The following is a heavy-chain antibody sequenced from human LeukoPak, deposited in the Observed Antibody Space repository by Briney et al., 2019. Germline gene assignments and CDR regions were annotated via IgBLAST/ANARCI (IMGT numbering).Heavy chain of an antibody. D-gene: IGHD2/OR15-2a*01. V-gene: IGHV3-74*03. Sequence: PGGSLRLSCAASESTFSKFWMHWVRQAPGKGLVCVSGINRDGSTTTYADSVKGRFTVSRDNAKNTLYLQMNSLRAEDTAVYYCARGNYYGMDVWGQGTTVTVSS. CDR3: ARGNYYGMDV. CDR1: ESTFSKFW. J-gene: IGHJ6*02. CDR2: INRDGSTT.